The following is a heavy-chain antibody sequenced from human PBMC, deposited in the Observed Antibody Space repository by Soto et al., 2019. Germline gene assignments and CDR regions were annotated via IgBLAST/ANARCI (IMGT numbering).Heavy chain of an antibody. D-gene: IGHD2-21*02. CDR1: GFTFGSYW. CDR3: ARAGYCGPGCYDYFYY. CDR2: IKPDGSAT. V-gene: IGHV3-7*01. Sequence: EVQLVESGGGLVQPGGSLRLSCAVSGFTFGSYWMNWVRLIPGKGLEWVAYIKPDGSATYYVDSVKGRFTISRDNAKNSLYLQMNSLRVEDTSVYYCARAGYCGPGCYDYFYYWGQGTLVTVSS. J-gene: IGHJ4*02.